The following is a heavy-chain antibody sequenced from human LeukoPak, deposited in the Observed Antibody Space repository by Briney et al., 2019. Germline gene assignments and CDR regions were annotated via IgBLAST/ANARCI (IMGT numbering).Heavy chain of an antibody. V-gene: IGHV5-51*01. CDR1: GYSFGSYW. J-gene: IGHJ4*02. D-gene: IGHD2-2*01. CDR3: ARQWGDCSSTSCYSAY. Sequence: GESLKISCKGSGYSFGSYWIGWVRQMPGKGQEWMGFIYPGDSDTRYSPSFQGQVTISADKSISTAYLQWSSLKASDTAIYYCARQWGDCSSTSCYSAYWGQGTLVTVSS. CDR2: IYPGDSDT.